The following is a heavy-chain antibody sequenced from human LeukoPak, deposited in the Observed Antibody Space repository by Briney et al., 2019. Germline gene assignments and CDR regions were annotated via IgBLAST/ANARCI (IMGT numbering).Heavy chain of an antibody. V-gene: IGHV4-30-4*08. CDR3: ARSTERELRFPN. J-gene: IGHJ4*02. Sequence: SETLSLTCTVSGGSISSGDYYWSWIRQPPGKGLEWIGYIYYSGSTYYNPSLKSRVTISVDTSKNQFSLKLSSVTAADTAVYYCARSTERELRFPNWGQGTLVTVSS. D-gene: IGHD3-3*01. CDR2: IYYSGST. CDR1: GGSISSGDYY.